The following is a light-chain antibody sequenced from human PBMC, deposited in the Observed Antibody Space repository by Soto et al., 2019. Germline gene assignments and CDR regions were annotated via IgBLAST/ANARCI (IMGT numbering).Light chain of an antibody. V-gene: IGLV2-23*02. CDR1: SNDVGSYNY. CDR3: CSYAGSSTFV. Sequence: QSALTQPASVSGSPGQSITISCTGTSNDVGSYNYVSWYQQHPGKAPKLIIYNVSFRPSGVSLRFSGSKSGNTASLTISGLQAEDEADYYCCSYAGSSTFVFGTGTQLTVL. CDR2: NVS. J-gene: IGLJ7*01.